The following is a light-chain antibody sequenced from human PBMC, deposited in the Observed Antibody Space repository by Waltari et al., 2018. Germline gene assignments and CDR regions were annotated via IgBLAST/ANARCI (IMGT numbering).Light chain of an antibody. Sequence: IQMTQSPSSVSASVEHSVPLTCRASQAIRNWLAWYQQKPGKAPNLLIYATSSLQTGVPSRFSGSGSGTEFTLTISSLQPEDFATYYCQQANSFPITFGPGTKVDIK. CDR1: QAIRNW. CDR2: ATS. CDR3: QQANSFPIT. J-gene: IGKJ3*01. V-gene: IGKV1-12*01.